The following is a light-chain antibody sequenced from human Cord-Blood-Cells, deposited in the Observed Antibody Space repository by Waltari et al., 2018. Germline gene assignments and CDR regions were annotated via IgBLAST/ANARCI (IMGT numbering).Light chain of an antibody. CDR3: AAWDDSLNGYV. J-gene: IGLJ1*01. Sequence: QPVLPQPPSASGTPGKRVPISCSGSSPNLGSNTVNWYQQLPGTAPKLLIYSNNQPPSGVPDRFSGSKSGTSASLAISGLQSENEADYYCAAWDDSLNGYVFGTGTKVTVL. CDR1: SPNLGSNT. V-gene: IGLV1-44*01. CDR2: SNN.